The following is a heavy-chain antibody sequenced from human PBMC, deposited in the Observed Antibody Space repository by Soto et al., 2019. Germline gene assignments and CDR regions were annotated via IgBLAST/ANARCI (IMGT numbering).Heavy chain of an antibody. Sequence: EVRLSESGGGLARPGGSLRLSCEASGLNFAGYAMSWVRQAPGKRLDWVSSLSSSGEKTYYSDSVRGRFTISRDNTKNTVYLQMNTLSADDTAVYFCAKESLFPSIQGIITNWGQGVVVTVSS. CDR1: GLNFAGYA. CDR2: LSSSGEKT. V-gene: IGHV3-23*01. J-gene: IGHJ4*02. CDR3: AKESLFPSIQGIITN. D-gene: IGHD2-2*01.